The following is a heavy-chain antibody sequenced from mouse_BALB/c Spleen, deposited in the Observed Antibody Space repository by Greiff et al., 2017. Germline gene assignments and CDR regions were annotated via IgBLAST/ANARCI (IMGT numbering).Heavy chain of an antibody. Sequence: VQLQQSGPELMKPGASVKISCKASGYSFTSYYMHWVKQSHGKSLEWIGYIDPFNGGTSYNQKFKGKATLTVDKSSSTAYMHLSSLTSEDSAVYYCARGGYGNYYYAMDYWGQGTSVTVSS. CDR3: ARGGYGNYYYAMDY. J-gene: IGHJ4*01. CDR2: IDPFNGGT. V-gene: IGHV1S135*01. D-gene: IGHD2-1*01. CDR1: GYSFTSYY.